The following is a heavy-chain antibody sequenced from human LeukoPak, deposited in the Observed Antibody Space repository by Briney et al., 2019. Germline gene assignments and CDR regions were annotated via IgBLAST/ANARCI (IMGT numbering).Heavy chain of an antibody. CDR3: ARSRLGISWELLDDY. D-gene: IGHD1-26*01. V-gene: IGHV3-74*01. Sequence: GGSLRLSCAASGFTVNTNYINWVRQAPGKGLVWVSRINSDGSSTSYADSVKGRFTISRDNAKNTLYLQMNSLRAEDTAVYYCARSRLGISWELLDDYWGQGTLVTVSS. CDR1: GFTVNTNY. CDR2: INSDGSST. J-gene: IGHJ4*02.